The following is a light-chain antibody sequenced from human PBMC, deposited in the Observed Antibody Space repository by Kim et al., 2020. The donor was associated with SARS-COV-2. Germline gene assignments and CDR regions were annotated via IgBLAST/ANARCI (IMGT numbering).Light chain of an antibody. CDR3: MQALQTPGH. CDR1: QRLLHSTGYNY. V-gene: IGKV2-28*01. Sequence: DIVMTQSPLSLPVTPGEPASISCRSSQRLLHSTGYNYLDWYLQMPGQSPQLRIYLGSNRAPGVPDRFSGSGSGTDFQLKISRGEAEDVGIYDCMQALQTPGHFGQGTKLEF. J-gene: IGKJ2*01. CDR2: LGS.